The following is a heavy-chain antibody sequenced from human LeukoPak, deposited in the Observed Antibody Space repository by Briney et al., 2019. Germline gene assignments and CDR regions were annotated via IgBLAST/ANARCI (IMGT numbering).Heavy chain of an antibody. J-gene: IGHJ5*02. D-gene: IGHD1-26*01. CDR3: ARDAHSASYELEDWFDP. CDR2: ISAYNGNT. Sequence: ASVKVSCKASGYTFTSYGISWVRQAPGQGLEWMGWISAYNGNTNYAQKLQGRVTMTTDTSTSTAYMELRSLRSDDTAVCYCARDAHSASYELEDWFDPWGQGTLVTVSS. CDR1: GYTFTSYG. V-gene: IGHV1-18*01.